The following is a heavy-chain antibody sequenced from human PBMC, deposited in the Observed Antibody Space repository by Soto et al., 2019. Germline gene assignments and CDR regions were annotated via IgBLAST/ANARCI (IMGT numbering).Heavy chain of an antibody. D-gene: IGHD5-18*01. V-gene: IGHV4-34*01. J-gene: IGHJ3*02. Sequence: SETPSLTCAVYGGSFSGYYWSWIRQPPGKGLEWIGEINHSGSTNYNPSLKSRVTISVDTSKNQFSLKLSSVTAADTAVYYCARGQPHDAFDIWGQGTMVTVSS. CDR1: GGSFSGYY. CDR2: INHSGST. CDR3: ARGQPHDAFDI.